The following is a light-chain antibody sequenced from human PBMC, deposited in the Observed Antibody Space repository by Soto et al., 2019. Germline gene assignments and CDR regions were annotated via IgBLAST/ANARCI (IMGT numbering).Light chain of an antibody. CDR1: DIGSKS. V-gene: IGLV3-21*02. CDR3: QAWDINTDHVV. Sequence: SYELTQPPSVSVAPGQTARMTCAGSDIGSKSVHWYQQRPGQAPVLVVYDDSDRPSGIPERFSGSNSGSTASLTISRVEAGDEADYFCQAWDINTDHVVFGGGTKLTVL. CDR2: DDS. J-gene: IGLJ2*01.